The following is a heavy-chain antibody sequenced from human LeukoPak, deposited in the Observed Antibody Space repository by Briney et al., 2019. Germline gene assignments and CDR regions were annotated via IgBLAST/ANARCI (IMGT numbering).Heavy chain of an antibody. Sequence: GGSLRLSCAASGFSVSSNAVSWMRQAPGQGLEWVSVMYIDGDTDYVDAVKGRFTISRDNSKNTLFLQMNSLRAGDTAMYYCAKTTYCTGGSCYSGLLEYWGQGTLVTVSS. D-gene: IGHD2-15*01. CDR2: MYIDGDT. V-gene: IGHV3-53*01. CDR3: AKTTYCTGGSCYSGLLEY. J-gene: IGHJ4*02. CDR1: GFSVSSNA.